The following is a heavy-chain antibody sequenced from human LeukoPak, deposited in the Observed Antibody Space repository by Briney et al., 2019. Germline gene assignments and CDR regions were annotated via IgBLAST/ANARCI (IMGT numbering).Heavy chain of an antibody. J-gene: IGHJ4*02. CDR1: GFTFSSYA. CDR3: AKDGLGTAVAGDHFDY. CDR2: ISGSGGST. Sequence: GGSLRLSCAASGFTFSSYAMSWVRQAPGKGLEWVSAISGSGGSTYYADSVKGRFTISRDNSKNTLYLQMNSLRAEDTAVYYCAKDGLGTAVAGDHFDYWGQGTLVTASS. D-gene: IGHD6-19*01. V-gene: IGHV3-23*01.